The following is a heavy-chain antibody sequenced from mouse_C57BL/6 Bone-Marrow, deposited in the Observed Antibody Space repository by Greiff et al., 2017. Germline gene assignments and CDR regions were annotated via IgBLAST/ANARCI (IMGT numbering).Heavy chain of an antibody. Sequence: EVKLVESGGGLVKPGGSLKLSCAASGFTFSSYAMSWVRQTPEKRLEWVATISDGGSSTYYPDNVKGRFTISRDNAKNNLYLQMSHLKSEDTAMYYCARAYYSNPYAMDYWGQGTSVTVSS. V-gene: IGHV5-4*03. CDR3: ARAYYSNPYAMDY. J-gene: IGHJ4*01. CDR2: ISDGGSST. D-gene: IGHD2-5*01. CDR1: GFTFSSYA.